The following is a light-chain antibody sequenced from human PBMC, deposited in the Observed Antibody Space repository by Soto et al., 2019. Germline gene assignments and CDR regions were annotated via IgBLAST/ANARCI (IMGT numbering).Light chain of an antibody. CDR2: GAS. CDR3: QQYNIWPQT. CDR1: QSLRSS. V-gene: IGKV3-15*01. J-gene: IGKJ1*01. Sequence: VMTQSPSTLSVSPGERATLSCRASQSLRSSLAWYQQKPGQAPRLLIYGASTRATGIPARFSGSGSGTEFTLTISSRQSADFAVYFCQQYNIWPQTFGQGTKVDIK.